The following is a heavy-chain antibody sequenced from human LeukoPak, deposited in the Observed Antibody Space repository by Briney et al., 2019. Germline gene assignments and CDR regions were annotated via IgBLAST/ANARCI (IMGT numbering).Heavy chain of an antibody. CDR2: IYYSGST. V-gene: IGHV4-30-4*07. D-gene: IGHD7-27*01. Sequence: PSETLSLTCAVSGGSISSGGYSWSWIRQPPGKGLEWIGYIYYSGSTYYNPSLKSRVTISVDTSKNQFSLKLSSVTAADTAVYYCARDIATWGGYDYWGQGTLVTVSS. CDR3: ARDIATWGGYDY. J-gene: IGHJ4*02. CDR1: GGSISSGGYS.